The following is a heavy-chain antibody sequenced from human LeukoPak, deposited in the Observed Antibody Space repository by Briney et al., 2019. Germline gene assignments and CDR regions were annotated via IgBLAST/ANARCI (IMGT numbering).Heavy chain of an antibody. V-gene: IGHV4-59*11. J-gene: IGHJ3*02. CDR2: IYYSGST. CDR3: ARDYYDSRGEAFDI. D-gene: IGHD3-22*01. CDR1: GASISSHC. Sequence: SETLSLTCTVSGASISSHCWSWIRQPPGKGLEWIGYIYYSGSTNYNPSLKSRVTISVDTSKNQFSLKLSSVTAADTAVYYCARDYYDSRGEAFDIWGQGTMVTVSS.